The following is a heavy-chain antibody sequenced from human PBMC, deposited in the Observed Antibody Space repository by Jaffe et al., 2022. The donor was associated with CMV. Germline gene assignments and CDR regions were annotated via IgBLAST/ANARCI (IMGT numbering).Heavy chain of an antibody. D-gene: IGHD5-18*01. J-gene: IGHJ4*02. CDR2: INPSGGST. V-gene: IGHV1-46*01. CDR3: AREDTAMAGGPYYFDY. CDR1: GYTFTSYY. Sequence: QVQLVQSGAEVKKPGASVKVSCKASGYTFTSYYMHWVRQAPGQGLEWMGIINPSGGSTSYAQKFQGRVTMTRDTSTSTVYMELSSLRSEDTAVYYCAREDTAMAGGPYYFDYWGQGTLVTVSS.